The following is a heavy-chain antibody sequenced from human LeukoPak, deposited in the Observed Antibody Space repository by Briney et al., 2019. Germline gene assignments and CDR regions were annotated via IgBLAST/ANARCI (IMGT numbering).Heavy chain of an antibody. V-gene: IGHV3-23*01. CDR2: ISGSGGST. J-gene: IGHJ4*02. Sequence: PGGSLRLSCAASGFTFSSYAMSWVRQAPGKGLEWVSAISGSGGSTYYAASVKGRFTNSRDNSKNTLYPQMNSLRAEHTAVYYCAKGSGSSGRGIDYWGQGTLVTVSS. CDR3: AKGSGSSGRGIDY. D-gene: IGHD1-26*01. CDR1: GFTFSSYA.